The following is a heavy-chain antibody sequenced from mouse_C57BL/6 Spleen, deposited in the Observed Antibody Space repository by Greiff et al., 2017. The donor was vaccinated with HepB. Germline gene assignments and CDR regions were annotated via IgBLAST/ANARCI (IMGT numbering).Heavy chain of an antibody. D-gene: IGHD2-2*01. Sequence: EVKLVESGGGLVQPGGSLKLSCAASGFTFSDYYMYWVRQTPEKRLEWVAYISNGGGSTYYPDTVKGRFTISRDNAKNTLYLQMSRLKSEDTAMYYCARSTMVPWGYFDVWGTGTTVTVSS. V-gene: IGHV5-12*01. CDR1: GFTFSDYY. J-gene: IGHJ1*03. CDR2: ISNGGGST. CDR3: ARSTMVPWGYFDV.